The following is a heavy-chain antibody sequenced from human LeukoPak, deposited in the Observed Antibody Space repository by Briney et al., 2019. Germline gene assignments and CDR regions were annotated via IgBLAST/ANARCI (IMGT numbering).Heavy chain of an antibody. V-gene: IGHV4-61*02. CDR1: GGSISSGSYY. D-gene: IGHD6-25*01. CDR3: ARDAATASFDY. Sequence: SETLSLTCTVSGGSISSGSYYWSWIRQPAGKGPEWIGRIYTSGSTNYNPSLKSRVTISVDTSKNQFSLKLSSVTAADTAVYYCARDAATASFDYWGQGTLVTVSS. J-gene: IGHJ4*02. CDR2: IYTSGST.